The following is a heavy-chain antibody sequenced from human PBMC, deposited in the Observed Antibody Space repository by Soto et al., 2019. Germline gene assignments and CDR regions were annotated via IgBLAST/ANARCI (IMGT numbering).Heavy chain of an antibody. CDR2: ISSNGGTT. Sequence: EVQLAKSGGGMIQPGGSLRLSCAASGFTFSSYDMHWVRQAPGKGLEYVSSISSNGGTTYYGNSVKGRFTISRDNSKNTLYLQMGSLRAEDMAVYYCVRRVSGNYDYWGQGTLVTVSS. CDR3: VRRVSGNYDY. D-gene: IGHD1-7*01. CDR1: GFTFSSYD. V-gene: IGHV3-64*01. J-gene: IGHJ4*02.